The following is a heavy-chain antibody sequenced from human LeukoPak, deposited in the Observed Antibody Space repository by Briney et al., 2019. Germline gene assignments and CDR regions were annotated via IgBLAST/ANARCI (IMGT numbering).Heavy chain of an antibody. CDR1: GFTFSSYA. CDR3: ARVGYYDSSGYSDDY. J-gene: IGHJ4*02. CDR2: ISGSGGST. Sequence: GGSLRLSCAASGFTFSSYAMSWVRQAPGKGLEWVSAISGSGGSTYYADSVKGRFTISRDNAKNSLYLQMNSLRAEDTAVYYCARVGYYDSSGYSDDYWGQGTLVTVSS. V-gene: IGHV3-23*01. D-gene: IGHD3-22*01.